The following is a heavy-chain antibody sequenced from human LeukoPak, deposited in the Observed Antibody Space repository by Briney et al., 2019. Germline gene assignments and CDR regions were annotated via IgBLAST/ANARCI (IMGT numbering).Heavy chain of an antibody. D-gene: IGHD5-12*01. CDR2: IYYSGST. J-gene: IGHJ5*02. CDR3: ARDGIGYERFDP. CDR1: GGSISSSSYY. V-gene: IGHV4-39*02. Sequence: SETLSLTCTVSGGSISSSSYYWGWIRQPPGKGLEWIGSIYYSGSTYYNPSLKSRVTISVDTSKNQFSLKLSSVTAADTAVYYCARDGIGYERFDPWGQGTLVTVSS.